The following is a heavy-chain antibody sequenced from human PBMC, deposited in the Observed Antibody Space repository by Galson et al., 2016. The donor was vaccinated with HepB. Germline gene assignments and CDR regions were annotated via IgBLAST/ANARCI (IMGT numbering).Heavy chain of an antibody. CDR2: IGMSDTTI. V-gene: IGHV3-11*01. CDR1: GFTFSDYY. D-gene: IGHD3-9*01. J-gene: IGHJ4*02. CDR3: ARTWYYSILSGYYPYFDD. Sequence: SLRLSCAVSGFTFSDYYMTWIRQAPGKGLEWISYIGMSDTTIYYADSVKGRFTVSRDNANRSPYLQMNSLRAEDTAVYYCARTWYYSILSGYYPYFDDWGQGTLVTVS.